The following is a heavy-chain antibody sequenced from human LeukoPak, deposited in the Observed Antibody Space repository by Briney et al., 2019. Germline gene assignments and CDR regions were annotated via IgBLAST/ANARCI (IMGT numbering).Heavy chain of an antibody. J-gene: IGHJ4*02. CDR1: GGSISSGGYY. V-gene: IGHV4-30-2*01. CDR2: IYHSGST. CDR3: ARASGDSSPDY. Sequence: PSQTLSLTCTVSGGSISSGGYYWSWIRQPPGKGLEWIGYIYHSGSTYYNPSLKSRVTISVDRSKNQFSLKLSSVTAADTAVYYCARASGDSSPDYWGQGTLVTVSS. D-gene: IGHD6-13*01.